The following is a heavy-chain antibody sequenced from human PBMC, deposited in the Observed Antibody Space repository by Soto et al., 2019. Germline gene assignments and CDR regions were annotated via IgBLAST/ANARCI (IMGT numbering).Heavy chain of an antibody. Sequence: PGVSLRLSCAASGFNFSDHYMNWVRQAPGKGLEWVSYISGSSRYTNFADSVKGRFTISRDNAKNSLYLQMNSLRVEDTAVYYCARHTSGWHYYDYWGQGTPVTVSS. V-gene: IGHV3-11*06. CDR2: ISGSSRYT. CDR1: GFNFSDHY. CDR3: ARHTSGWHYYDY. J-gene: IGHJ4*02. D-gene: IGHD6-19*01.